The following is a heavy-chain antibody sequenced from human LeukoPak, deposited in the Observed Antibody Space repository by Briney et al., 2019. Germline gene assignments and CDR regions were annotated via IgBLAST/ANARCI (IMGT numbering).Heavy chain of an antibody. Sequence: KPSETLSLTCTVSGGSISSYYWSWIRQPAGKGLEWIGRIYTSGSTNYNPSLKSRVTISVDTSKNQFSLKLSSVTAADTAVYYCASAPEDFWSGYYLPWGQGTLVTVSS. D-gene: IGHD3-3*01. J-gene: IGHJ5*02. CDR3: ASAPEDFWSGYYLP. CDR1: GGSISSYY. V-gene: IGHV4-4*07. CDR2: IYTSGST.